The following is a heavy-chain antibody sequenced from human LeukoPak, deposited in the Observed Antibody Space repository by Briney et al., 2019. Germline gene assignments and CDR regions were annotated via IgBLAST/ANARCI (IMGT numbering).Heavy chain of an antibody. J-gene: IGHJ4*02. V-gene: IGHV3-30*04. CDR1: GFTFCSYA. Sequence: QTGGSLRLSCAASGFTFCSYAIHWVRQAPGKGLEWVAVISSDARNEYYAGSVKGRFTISRDNSKNTLYLQMNSLRAEDTAVYYCARGGTTNWYFEVWGQGTLVTVSS. D-gene: IGHD2-2*01. CDR3: ARGGTTNWYFEV. CDR2: ISSDARNE.